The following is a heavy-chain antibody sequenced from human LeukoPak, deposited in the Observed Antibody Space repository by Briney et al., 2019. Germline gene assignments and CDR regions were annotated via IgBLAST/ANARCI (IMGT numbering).Heavy chain of an antibody. CDR2: IYQDGSKK. CDR1: GFMFSNYW. J-gene: IGHJ6*04. D-gene: IGHD2-8*01. CDR3: ACTNTLDV. Sequence: PGGSLRLSCAASGFMFSNYWMNWVRQAPGKGLEWVANIYQDGSKKNYVDSVKGRFTISRDNAKNSLYLQMNSLRAEDTAVYYCACTNTLDVWGKGAMVTVSS. V-gene: IGHV3-7*03.